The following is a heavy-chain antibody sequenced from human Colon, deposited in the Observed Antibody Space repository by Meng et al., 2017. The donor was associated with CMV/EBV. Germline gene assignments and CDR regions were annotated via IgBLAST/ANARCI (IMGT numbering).Heavy chain of an antibody. D-gene: IGHD6-13*01. V-gene: IGHV4-59*01. Sequence: QLKGSGPGLVKPSETLSLTCTVSGGSISSYCWSWIRQPPGKGLEWIGYMCYSGDTNYNPSLRSRVTISGDTSKNQFSLKLNSVTAADTAVYYCALRGSAAGTFQHWGQGTLVTVSS. CDR1: GGSISSYC. CDR3: ALRGSAAGTFQH. CDR2: MCYSGDT. J-gene: IGHJ1*01.